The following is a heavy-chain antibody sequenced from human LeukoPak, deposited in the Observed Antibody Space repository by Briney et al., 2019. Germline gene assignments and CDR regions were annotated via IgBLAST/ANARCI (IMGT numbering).Heavy chain of an antibody. CDR1: GYSISSGYY. J-gene: IGHJ4*02. V-gene: IGHV4-61*01. D-gene: IGHD1-26*01. CDR2: IYYSGST. Sequence: SETLSLTCTVSGYSISSGYYWAWIRQPPGKGLEWIGYIYYSGSTNYNPSLKSRVTISVDTSKNQFSLKLSSVTAADTAVYYCARGKWDLDYWGQGTLVTVSS. CDR3: ARGKWDLDY.